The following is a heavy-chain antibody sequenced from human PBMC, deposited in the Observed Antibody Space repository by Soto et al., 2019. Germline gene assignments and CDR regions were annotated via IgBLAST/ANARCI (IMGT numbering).Heavy chain of an antibody. CDR1: GYTFTMYG. CDR3: ARLRRGYQPLSPRAYFDTMDV. J-gene: IGHJ6*02. D-gene: IGHD2-2*01. CDR2: ISAYSNST. Sequence: QVQLVQSGGGLKKPGASVKVACKASGYTFTMYGITWVRQAPGQGLEWMGWISAYSNSTNYAQKLQGRVTMTTDTPTSTGYMELRSLRSDDTAVYFCARLRRGYQPLSPRAYFDTMDVWGQGTTVTASS. V-gene: IGHV1-18*01.